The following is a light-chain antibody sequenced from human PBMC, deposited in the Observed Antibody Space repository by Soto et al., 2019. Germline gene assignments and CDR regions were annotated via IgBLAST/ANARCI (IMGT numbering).Light chain of an antibody. V-gene: IGKV3-15*01. CDR1: QSVSGK. CDR2: GAS. J-gene: IGKJ5*01. CDR3: QQYNNWPIT. Sequence: EIVMTQSPATLSVSPGERATLSCRASQSVSGKLAWYQQKPGQIPRLLIYGASTRATGIPARISGSGSGTEFTLTISSLQSEDFAVYYCQQYNNWPITFGQGTRLEIK.